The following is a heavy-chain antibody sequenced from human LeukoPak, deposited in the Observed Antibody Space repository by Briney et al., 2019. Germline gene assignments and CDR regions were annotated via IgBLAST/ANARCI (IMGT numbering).Heavy chain of an antibody. J-gene: IGHJ4*02. CDR3: ARDWGVGRRDY. V-gene: IGHV3-11*01. Sequence: LSLTCTVSGGSISSYYMSWIRQAPGKGLEWVSYISSSASSIYYADSVKGRFTISRDNVKNSLYLQMNSLRAEDTAVYYCARDWGVGRRDYWGQGTLVTVSS. CDR2: ISSSASSI. D-gene: IGHD3-10*01. CDR1: GGSISSYY.